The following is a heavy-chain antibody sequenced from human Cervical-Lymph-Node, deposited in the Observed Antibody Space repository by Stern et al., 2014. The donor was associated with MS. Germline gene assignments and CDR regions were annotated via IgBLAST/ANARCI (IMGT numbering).Heavy chain of an antibody. J-gene: IGHJ2*01. V-gene: IGHV3-33*01. Sequence: VQLVESGGGVVQPGRSLRLSCAASGFTFSSYGMHWVRPAPGKGLEWVSVIWYDVSNKYYADSVKGLFTIAGDNSKNTLFLHMNSLRAEDTAVYYCARGYGDWKRVFGYFDLWGRGTLVTVSS. CDR2: IWYDVSNK. D-gene: IGHD4-17*01. CDR3: ARGYGDWKRVFGYFDL. CDR1: GFTFSSYG.